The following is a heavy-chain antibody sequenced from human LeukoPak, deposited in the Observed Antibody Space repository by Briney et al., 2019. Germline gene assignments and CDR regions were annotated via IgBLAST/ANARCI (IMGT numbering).Heavy chain of an antibody. J-gene: IGHJ4*02. V-gene: IGHV3-30-3*01. CDR2: ISYDGSNK. CDR3: ARDLVDY. CDR1: GFTFSSYA. D-gene: IGHD6-6*01. Sequence: HPGGSLRLSCAASGFTFSSYAMHWVRQAPGKGLEWVAVISYDGSNKYYADSVKGRFTISRDNSKNTLYLQMNSLRAEDTAVYYCARDLVDYWGQGTLVTVSS.